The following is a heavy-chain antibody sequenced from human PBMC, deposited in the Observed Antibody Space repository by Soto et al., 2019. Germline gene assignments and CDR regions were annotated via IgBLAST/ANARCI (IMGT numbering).Heavy chain of an antibody. CDR3: ARDPSDLWEPDQYLKY. J-gene: IGHJ1*01. V-gene: IGHV3-21*01. D-gene: IGHD1-26*01. Sequence: EVQLVESGGGLVKPGGSLRLSRAASGFTFSSYSMNWVRQAPGKGLEWVSSISGSSRHIYSADSVKGRFTISRDNAKNSLYLQMNSVRAEDTAVYYCARDPSDLWEPDQYLKYWGQGALVTVSS. CDR1: GFTFSSYS. CDR2: ISGSSRHI.